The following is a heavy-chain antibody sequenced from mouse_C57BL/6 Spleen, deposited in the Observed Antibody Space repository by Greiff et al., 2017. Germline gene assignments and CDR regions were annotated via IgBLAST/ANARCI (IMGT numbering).Heavy chain of an antibody. CDR2: IYPRSGNT. D-gene: IGHD4-1*01. Sequence: VKLLESGAELARPGASVTLSCKASGYTFTSYGISWVKQRTGQGLEWIGEIYPRSGNTYYNEKFKGKATLTADKSSSTSYMELRSLTSEDSAVYFCARKGLGRYFDVWGTGTTVTVSS. J-gene: IGHJ1*03. CDR3: ARKGLGRYFDV. CDR1: GYTFTSYG. V-gene: IGHV1-81*01.